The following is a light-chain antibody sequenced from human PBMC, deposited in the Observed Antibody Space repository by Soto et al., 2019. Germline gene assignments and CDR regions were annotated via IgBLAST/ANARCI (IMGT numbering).Light chain of an antibody. CDR1: SSDVGGYNF. Sequence: QSALTQPASVSGSPGQSITIPCTGTSSDVGGYNFVSWYQQHPDKAPKLMIYDVTNRPSGVSNRFSGSKSGNTASLTISGLQAEDEADYYCSSYTSISTDVFGTGTKLSVL. J-gene: IGLJ1*01. CDR3: SSYTSISTDV. CDR2: DVT. V-gene: IGLV2-14*01.